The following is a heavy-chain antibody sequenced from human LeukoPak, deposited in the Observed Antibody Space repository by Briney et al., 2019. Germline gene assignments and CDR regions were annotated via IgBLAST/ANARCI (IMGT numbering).Heavy chain of an antibody. CDR2: IYYSGST. CDR3: ARGGSYGRYFDY. CDR1: GGSISSYY. V-gene: IGHV4-59*08. D-gene: IGHD6-19*01. J-gene: IGHJ4*02. Sequence: PSETLSLTCTVSGGSISSYYWSWIRQPPGKGLEWIGYIYYSGSTNYNPSLKSRVTISVDTSKNQFSLKLSSVTAADTAVYYCARGGSYGRYFDYWGQGTLVTVSS.